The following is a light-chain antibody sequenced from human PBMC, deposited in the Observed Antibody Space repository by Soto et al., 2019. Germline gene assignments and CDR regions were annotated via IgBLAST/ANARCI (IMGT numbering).Light chain of an antibody. V-gene: IGKV3-15*01. J-gene: IGKJ3*01. CDR2: AAS. CDR3: QEYSKWPLFT. CDR1: QSVGRN. Sequence: EIVVTQSPCILSVSPGDRATLSCRASQSVGRNLDWYQQKPGQAPTLLIYAASTRATGLPARFSGSGSATAFTLTISSLQSEDFVVYYCQEYSKWPLFTFGPGTRVDIK.